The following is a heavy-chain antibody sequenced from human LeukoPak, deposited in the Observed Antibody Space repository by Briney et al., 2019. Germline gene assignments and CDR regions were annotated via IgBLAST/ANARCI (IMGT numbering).Heavy chain of an antibody. V-gene: IGHV3-30-3*01. CDR1: EFTFISYR. Sequence: GGSLSLPWAPSEFTFISYRMNWVRQAPGKGLEWVAVISYDGSNKYYADSVKGRFTISRDNSKNTLYLQMNSLRAEDTAVYYCARDLGGPTTTGSLDYWGQGTLVTVSS. CDR2: ISYDGSNK. D-gene: IGHD2-8*01. CDR3: ARDLGGPTTTGSLDY. J-gene: IGHJ4*02.